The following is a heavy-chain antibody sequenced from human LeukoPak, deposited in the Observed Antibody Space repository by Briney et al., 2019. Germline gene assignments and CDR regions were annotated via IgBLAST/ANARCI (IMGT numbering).Heavy chain of an antibody. CDR3: ASLGYCSSTSCFDY. D-gene: IGHD2-2*01. CDR2: IIPIFGTA. J-gene: IGHJ4*02. CDR1: EGTFSSYA. V-gene: IGHV1-69*13. Sequence: SVKVSCKASEGTFSSYAISWVRQAPGQGLEWMGGIIPIFGTANYAQKFQGRVTITADESTSTAYMELSSLRSEDTAVYYCASLGYCSSTSCFDYWGQGTLVTVSS.